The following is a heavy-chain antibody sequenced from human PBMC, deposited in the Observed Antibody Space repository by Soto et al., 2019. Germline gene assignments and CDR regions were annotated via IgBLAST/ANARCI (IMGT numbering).Heavy chain of an antibody. Sequence: VQFRGSGQELVKLSEPLSLPCPVPGGPTGGSSGSGFGRPPGRELEWIGFTYKGGGTNYNPSLKSRVTISVDTSKNQFSLKLSSVTAADTAVYYCARAQYYYGSGRETYYYYYYGMDVWGQGTTVTVSS. V-gene: IGHV4-59*01. D-gene: IGHD3-10*01. CDR1: GGPTGGSS. CDR3: ARAQYYYGSGRETYYYYYYGMDV. J-gene: IGHJ6*02. CDR2: TYKGGGT.